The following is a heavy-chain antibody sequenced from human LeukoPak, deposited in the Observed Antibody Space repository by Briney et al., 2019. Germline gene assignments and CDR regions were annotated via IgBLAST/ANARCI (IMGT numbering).Heavy chain of an antibody. D-gene: IGHD5-12*01. CDR3: ATGRDAFSGYDWGYYFDF. CDR1: GYTLTESS. J-gene: IGHJ4*02. CDR2: FDPENGKT. V-gene: IGHV1-24*01. Sequence: ASVKVSCKVSGYTLTESSMHWVRQAPGKGLEWMGGFDPENGKTMYAQKFQGRVTMTEDTSADTAYMELSSLRSEDTAVYYCATGRDAFSGYDWGYYFDFWGQGTLVTVSS.